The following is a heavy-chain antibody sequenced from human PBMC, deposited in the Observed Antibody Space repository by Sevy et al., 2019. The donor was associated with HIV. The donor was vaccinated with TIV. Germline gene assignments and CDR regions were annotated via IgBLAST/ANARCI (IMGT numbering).Heavy chain of an antibody. CDR1: GFTFSSYA. D-gene: IGHD6-19*01. V-gene: IGHV3-64D*06. CDR2: ISAYGDST. J-gene: IGHJ3*01. CDR3: VRGASYSSNAFDV. Sequence: GGSLGLSCSASGFTFSSYAMHWVRQAPGKGLEYVSAISAYGDSTYHADSVKGIFTISRDNSKNTLYLQMSSLRTEDTAVYYCVRGASYSSNAFDVWGQGTMVTVSS.